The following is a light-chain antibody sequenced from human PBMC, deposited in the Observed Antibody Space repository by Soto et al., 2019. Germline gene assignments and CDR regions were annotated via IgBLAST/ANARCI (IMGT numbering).Light chain of an antibody. V-gene: IGKV3-11*01. J-gene: IGKJ4*01. Sequence: PEERATLSCRASQSVRSYLAWYQQKPGQAPRLLIHDASNRATGIPARFSGSGSGTDFTLTISSLEPEDFAVYYCQQRSDWPLTFGGGTKVDIK. CDR1: QSVRSY. CDR2: DAS. CDR3: QQRSDWPLT.